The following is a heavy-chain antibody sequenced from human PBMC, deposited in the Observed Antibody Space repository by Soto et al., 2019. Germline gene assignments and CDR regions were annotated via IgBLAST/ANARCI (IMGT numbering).Heavy chain of an antibody. CDR1: GGTFSSYA. D-gene: IGHD3-22*01. CDR2: IIPIFGTA. J-gene: IGHJ4*02. CDR3: ARGPYYYDSSGYYYEFDY. V-gene: IGHV1-69*13. Sequence: SVKVSCKASGGTFSSYAISWVRQAPGQGLEWMGGIIPIFGTANYAQKFQGRVTITADESTSTAYMELSSLRSEDTAVYYCARGPYYYDSSGYYYEFDYCGQVTLVPVSS.